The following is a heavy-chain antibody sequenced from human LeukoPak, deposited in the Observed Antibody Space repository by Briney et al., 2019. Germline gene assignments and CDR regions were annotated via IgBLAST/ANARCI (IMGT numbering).Heavy chain of an antibody. CDR2: MNPNSGNT. D-gene: IGHD2-2*01. CDR1: GGTFSSYA. CDR3: ARGHISPTSPDLLPK. J-gene: IGHJ4*02. Sequence: ASVKVSCKASGGTFSSYAISWVRQATGQGLEWTGWMNPNSGNTGYAQKFQGRVTMTRNTSISTAYMELSSLRSEDTAVYYCARGHISPTSPDLLPKWGQGTLVTVSS. V-gene: IGHV1-8*02.